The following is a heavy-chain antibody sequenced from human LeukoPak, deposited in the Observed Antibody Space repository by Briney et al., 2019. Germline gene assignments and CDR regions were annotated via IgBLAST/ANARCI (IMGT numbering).Heavy chain of an antibody. Sequence: ASVKVSCKVSGYTLTELSMHWVRQAPGKGLEWMGGFDPEDGETIYAQKFQGRVTMTEDTSTDTAYMELSSLRSEDTAVYYCARGGYSGYGLDYWGQGTLVTVSS. CDR2: FDPEDGET. CDR3: ARGGYSGYGLDY. CDR1: GYTLTELS. J-gene: IGHJ4*02. D-gene: IGHD5-12*01. V-gene: IGHV1-24*01.